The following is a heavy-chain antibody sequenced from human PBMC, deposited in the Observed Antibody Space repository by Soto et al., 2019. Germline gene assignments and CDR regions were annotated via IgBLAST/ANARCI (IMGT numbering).Heavy chain of an antibody. CDR2: ISWNSGTI. V-gene: IGHV3-9*01. J-gene: IGHJ4*02. CDR1: GFTFDDYA. Sequence: EVQLVESGGALVQPGRSLRLSCAASGFTFDDYAMHWVRQAPGKGLEWVSGISWNSGTIGYADSVKGRFTVSRDNAKNSVFLQMNSLRAEDTALYYCAKNILGQLERTHIDYWGQGTLVTVSS. CDR3: AKNILGQLERTHIDY. D-gene: IGHD1-1*01.